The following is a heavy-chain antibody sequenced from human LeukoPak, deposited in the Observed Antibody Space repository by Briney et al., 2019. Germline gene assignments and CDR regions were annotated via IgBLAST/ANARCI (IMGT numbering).Heavy chain of an antibody. J-gene: IGHJ4*02. CDR2: ISYDGSNK. CDR1: GFTFSSYA. V-gene: IGHV3-30*04. CDR3: ARDPDIYGSGSFLFDY. D-gene: IGHD3-10*01. Sequence: GGSLRLSCAASGFTFSSYAMHWVRQAPGKGLEWVAVISYDGSNKHYADSEKGRFTISRDNSKNTLYLQMNSLRAEDTAVYYCARDPDIYGSGSFLFDYWGQGTLVTVSS.